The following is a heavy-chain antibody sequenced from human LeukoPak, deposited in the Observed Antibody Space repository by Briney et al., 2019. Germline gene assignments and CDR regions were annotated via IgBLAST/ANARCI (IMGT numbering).Heavy chain of an antibody. CDR2: IYYSGST. Sequence: SETLSLTCTVSGGSISSSSYYWGWIRQPPGKGLEWIGSIYYSGSTYYNPSLKSRVTISVDTSKGQFSLKLSSVTAADTAVYYCARARGYSYGCFDYWGQGALVTVSS. D-gene: IGHD5-18*01. CDR3: ARARGYSYGCFDY. V-gene: IGHV4-39*07. J-gene: IGHJ4*02. CDR1: GGSISSSSYY.